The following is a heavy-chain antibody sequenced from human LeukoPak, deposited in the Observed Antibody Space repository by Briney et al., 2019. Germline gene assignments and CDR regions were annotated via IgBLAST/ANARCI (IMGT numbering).Heavy chain of an antibody. J-gene: IGHJ6*02. Sequence: PSETLPLTCTVSGGSISSYYWSWIRQPPGKGLEWIGYIYYSGSTNYNPSLTSRVTISVDTSRNQFSLKLNSVTAADTAVYYCARHEGVAGGRDYYYYGLDVWGQGTTVTVSS. D-gene: IGHD6-19*01. CDR3: ARHEGVAGGRDYYYYGLDV. CDR2: IYYSGST. CDR1: GGSISSYY. V-gene: IGHV4-59*08.